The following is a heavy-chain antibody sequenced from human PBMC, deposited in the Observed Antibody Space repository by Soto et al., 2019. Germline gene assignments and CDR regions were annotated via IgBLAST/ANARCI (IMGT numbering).Heavy chain of an antibody. Sequence: QVQLQQWGAGLLKPSETLSLTCAVTADSFSHYYWSWLRQPRGKGLEWIGEIDHSGNTNYSPSLKSRVTISLDTSKNQFSLKLNSVTAADTGVYYCVGGRGRLVGFDYWGQGTLVTVSS. CDR3: VGGRGRLVGFDY. CDR2: IDHSGNT. CDR1: ADSFSHYY. V-gene: IGHV4-34*01. J-gene: IGHJ4*02. D-gene: IGHD1-26*01.